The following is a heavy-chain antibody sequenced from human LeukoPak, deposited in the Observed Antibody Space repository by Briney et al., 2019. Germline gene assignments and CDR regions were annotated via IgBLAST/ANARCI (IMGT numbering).Heavy chain of an antibody. D-gene: IGHD2-2*01. CDR3: ARQYDSYFYYYLDL. CDR1: GGSISSYY. V-gene: IGHV4-59*01. J-gene: IGHJ6*03. Sequence: PSETLSLTCTVSGGSISSYYWSWIRQSPGKGLEWIGYIYYSGSTNYSPSLKSRVTVSVDTSKNQFSLRLRSVTAADTAIYYCARQYDSYFYYYLDLWGTGTTVTVSS. CDR2: IYYSGST.